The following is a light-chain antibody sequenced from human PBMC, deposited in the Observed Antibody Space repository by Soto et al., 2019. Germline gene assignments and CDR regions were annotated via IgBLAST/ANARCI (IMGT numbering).Light chain of an antibody. Sequence: QSVLTQPPSASGTPGQRVTISCSGSSSNVGSNTVNWYQQLPGTAPKLLIHSNDQRPSGVPDRFSGSKSGTLASLAISGLQSEDEADYYCAAWDDSLNALFGGGTKVTVL. CDR1: SSNVGSNT. CDR2: SND. CDR3: AAWDDSLNAL. J-gene: IGLJ3*02. V-gene: IGLV1-44*01.